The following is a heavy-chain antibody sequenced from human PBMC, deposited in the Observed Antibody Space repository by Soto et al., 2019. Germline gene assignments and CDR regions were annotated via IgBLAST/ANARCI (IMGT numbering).Heavy chain of an antibody. CDR3: ARDRPGDEGDGIDI. J-gene: IGHJ3*02. CDR1: GLTVSSNY. D-gene: IGHD3-10*01. Sequence: EVQLVETGGGLMQPGGSLRLSCAASGLTVSSNYMNWVRQAPGKGLEWVSVLYSGGSTHYAGPVKGRSIISRDDSKNTLYLQMNNLRVEDTAGYYGARDRPGDEGDGIDIWGHGTMVTVSS. CDR2: LYSGGST. V-gene: IGHV3-53*02.